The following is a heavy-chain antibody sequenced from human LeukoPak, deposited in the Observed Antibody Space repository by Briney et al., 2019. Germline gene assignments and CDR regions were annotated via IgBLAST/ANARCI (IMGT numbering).Heavy chain of an antibody. CDR2: IKQDGSEK. Sequence: GGSLRLSCAASGFTFSSYWMSWVRQAPGKGLEWVANIKQDGSEKYYVDSVKGRFTISRDNAKNSLYPQMNSLRAEDTAVYYCARDERKRVVPAAIRIYYYYYGMDVWGQGTTVTVSS. CDR1: GFTFSSYW. V-gene: IGHV3-7*01. J-gene: IGHJ6*02. D-gene: IGHD2-2*02. CDR3: ARDERKRVVPAAIRIYYYYYGMDV.